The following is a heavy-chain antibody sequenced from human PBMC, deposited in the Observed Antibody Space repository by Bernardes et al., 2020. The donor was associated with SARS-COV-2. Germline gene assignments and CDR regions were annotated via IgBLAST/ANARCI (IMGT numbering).Heavy chain of an antibody. CDR3: ARASYYDFWSGIEGYYYYYMDV. D-gene: IGHD3-3*01. Sequence: SETLSLTCTVSGGSISSYYWSWIRQPAGKGLEWIGRIYTSGSTNYNPSLKSRVTMSVDTSKNQFSLKLSSVTAADTAVYYCARASYYDFWSGIEGYYYYYMDVWGKGTTVTVSS. CDR1: GGSISSYY. V-gene: IGHV4-4*07. CDR2: IYTSGST. J-gene: IGHJ6*03.